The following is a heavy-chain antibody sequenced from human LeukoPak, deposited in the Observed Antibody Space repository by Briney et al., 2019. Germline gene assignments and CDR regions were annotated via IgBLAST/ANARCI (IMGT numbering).Heavy chain of an antibody. CDR2: INHSGST. V-gene: IGHV4-34*01. CDR3: ARAESLVRGVIAFDY. D-gene: IGHD3-10*01. Sequence: SETLSLTCAAYGGSFSGYYWSWIRQPPGKGLEWIGEINHSGSTNYNPSLKSRVTISVDTSKNQFSLKLSSVTAADTAVYYCARAESLVRGVIAFDYWGQGTLVTVSS. CDR1: GGSFSGYY. J-gene: IGHJ4*02.